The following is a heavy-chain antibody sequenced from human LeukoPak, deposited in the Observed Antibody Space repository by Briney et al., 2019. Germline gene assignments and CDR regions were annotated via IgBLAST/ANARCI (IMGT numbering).Heavy chain of an antibody. Sequence: GGSLRLSCAASGFTVSSNYMSWVRQAPGKGLEWVANIKQDGSEKYYVDSVKGRFTISRDNAKNSLYLQMNSLRAEDTAVYYCAKLGDFDWLINNWFDPWGQGTLVTVSS. CDR2: IKQDGSEK. V-gene: IGHV3-7*01. D-gene: IGHD3-9*01. CDR1: GFTVSSNY. CDR3: AKLGDFDWLINNWFDP. J-gene: IGHJ5*02.